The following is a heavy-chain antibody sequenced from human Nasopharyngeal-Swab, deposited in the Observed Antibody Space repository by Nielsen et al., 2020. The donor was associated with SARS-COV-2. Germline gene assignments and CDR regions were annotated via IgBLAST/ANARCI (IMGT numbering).Heavy chain of an antibody. Sequence: SLTLSCAASGFIFADSAIPWVRQVPGRGLEWVSGIRWNSRSIAYADSVTGRFTLSRDNAKNSVYLQMNSLRTEDTAFYCWAKDGGEHPFNWFDSWGQGTLVTVSS. CDR2: IRWNSRSI. CDR1: GFIFADSA. V-gene: IGHV3-9*01. CDR3: AKDGGEHPFNWFDS. D-gene: IGHD2-21*01. J-gene: IGHJ5*01.